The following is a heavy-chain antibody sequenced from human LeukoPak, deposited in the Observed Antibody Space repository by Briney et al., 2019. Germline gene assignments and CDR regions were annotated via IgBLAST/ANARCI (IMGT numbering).Heavy chain of an antibody. V-gene: IGHV1-24*01. J-gene: IGHJ4*02. CDR3: ATSPPGMAAAGGMLDY. CDR2: FDPEDGET. Sequence: ASVKVSCKVSGYTLTELSMHWVRQAPGKGLEWMGGFDPEDGETIYAQKFQGRVTMTEDTSTDTAYMELSSLRSEDTAVHYCATSPPGMAAAGGMLDYWGQGTLVAVSS. CDR1: GYTLTELS. D-gene: IGHD6-13*01.